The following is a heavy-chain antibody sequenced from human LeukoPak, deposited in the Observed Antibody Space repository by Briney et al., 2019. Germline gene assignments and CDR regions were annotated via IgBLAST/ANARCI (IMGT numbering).Heavy chain of an antibody. V-gene: IGHV4-59*01. CDR3: ASLSGSYLDY. CDR1: GGSTSSYY. CDR2: IYYSGST. Sequence: SETLSLTCTVSGGSTSSYYWSWIRQPPGKGLEWIGYIYYSGSTNYNPSLKSRVTISVDTSKNQFSLKLSSVTAADTAVYYCASLSGSYLDYWGQGTLVTVSS. D-gene: IGHD1-26*01. J-gene: IGHJ4*02.